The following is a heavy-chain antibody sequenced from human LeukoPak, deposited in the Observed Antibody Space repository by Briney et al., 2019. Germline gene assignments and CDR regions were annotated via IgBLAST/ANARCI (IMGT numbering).Heavy chain of an antibody. Sequence: GGSLRLSCAASGFNFKLSAMSWGRQAPGKGLEWVALISGSGSRGSGITGGNTYYADSVKGRFSISRDDSQNKVYLQMNSLRVEDTATYFCAKGRCGDSSCWYFDAWAKGTRVTVSP. J-gene: IGHJ4*02. CDR3: AKGRCGDSSCWYFDA. V-gene: IGHV3-23*01. D-gene: IGHD6-13*01. CDR2: ISGSGSRGSGITGGNT. CDR1: GFNFKLSA.